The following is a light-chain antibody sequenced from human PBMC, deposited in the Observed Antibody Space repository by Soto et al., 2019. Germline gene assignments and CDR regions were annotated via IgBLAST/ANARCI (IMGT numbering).Light chain of an antibody. J-gene: IGKJ1*01. Sequence: EIVWTQSPGTLSLSPGERATFACTPSQHVSSSYLVWYQQKPGQAPRLLIYGASNRATGIPDRFSGSGSGTDFTLTIGRLEPEDFAVYYCQQYGSSRWTFGQGTKVDIK. V-gene: IGKV3-20*01. CDR2: GAS. CDR3: QQYGSSRWT. CDR1: QHVSSSY.